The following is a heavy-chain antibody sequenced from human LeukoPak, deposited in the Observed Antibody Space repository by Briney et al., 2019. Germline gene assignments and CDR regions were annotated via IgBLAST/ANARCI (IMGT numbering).Heavy chain of an antibody. CDR1: GKTCDDFT. Sequence: SLSLSCAAAGKTCDDFTMHWVRRVPGKGLGWVSGINWSSGSMDYADSVKGRFTISRDNARNSLFLQMNSLRAEDTAFYYCAKDRGSVAGAIVCDYWGQGNLVTVSS. D-gene: IGHD6-19*01. CDR2: INWSSGSM. CDR3: AKDRGSVAGAIVCDY. V-gene: IGHV3-9*01. J-gene: IGHJ4*02.